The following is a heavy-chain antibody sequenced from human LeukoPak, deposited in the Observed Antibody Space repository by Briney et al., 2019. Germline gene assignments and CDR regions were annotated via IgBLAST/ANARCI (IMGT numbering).Heavy chain of an antibody. CDR2: INCNSGGA. J-gene: IGHJ4*02. Sequence: ASVQVSCMASGYTFSGYSMHWVRQARGQGLEWMGWINCNSGGAHYAQNFQGMVTTTRDTTISTAYMKLSSLKSDDTAVYFCSRWHPRNDYWGQGTLVTVSS. V-gene: IGHV1-2*02. CDR1: GYTFSGYS. CDR3: SRWHPRNDY.